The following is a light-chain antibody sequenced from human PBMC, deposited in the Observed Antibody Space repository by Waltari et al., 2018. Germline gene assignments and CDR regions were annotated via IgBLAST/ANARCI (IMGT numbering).Light chain of an antibody. V-gene: IGLV4-69*01. Sequence: QLVLTQLPSASASLGASVKLTCTLDSEHSSNIIAWLQQQPEKGPRYLMKVNSDGSHTKGDEIPDRFSGSSSGAERYLIISSLQSEDEAVYYCETGGHGSWVFGGGTKLTVL. J-gene: IGLJ3*02. CDR2: VNSDGSH. CDR3: ETGGHGSWV. CDR1: SEHSSNI.